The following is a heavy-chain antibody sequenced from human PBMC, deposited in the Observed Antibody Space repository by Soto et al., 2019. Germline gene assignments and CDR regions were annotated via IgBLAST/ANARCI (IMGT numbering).Heavy chain of an antibody. D-gene: IGHD2-15*01. CDR1: RFNFGTYS. V-gene: IGHV3-21*01. CDR3: ARAYCSGGSCYGPNVFDI. CDR2: ISSSGTYI. Sequence: PGGSLRLSCAASRFNFGTYSMNWVRQAPGKGLEWVSSISSSGTYIYYADSVKGRFTISRDNAKNSLYLQMNSLRAEDTAVYYCARAYCSGGSCYGPNVFDIWGQGTMVTVSS. J-gene: IGHJ3*02.